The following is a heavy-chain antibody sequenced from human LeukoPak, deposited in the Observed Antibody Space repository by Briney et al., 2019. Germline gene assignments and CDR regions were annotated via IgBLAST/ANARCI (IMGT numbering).Heavy chain of an antibody. CDR2: INHSGST. J-gene: IGHJ4*02. CDR3: ARGPTGTPGYFDY. D-gene: IGHD1-1*01. V-gene: IGHV4-34*01. CDR1: GGSFSGYY. Sequence: SETLSLTCAVYGGSFSGYYWGWIRQPPGKGLEWIGEINHSGSTNYNPSLKSRVTISVDTSKNQFSLKLSSVTAADTAVYYCARGPTGTPGYFDYWGQGTLVTVSS.